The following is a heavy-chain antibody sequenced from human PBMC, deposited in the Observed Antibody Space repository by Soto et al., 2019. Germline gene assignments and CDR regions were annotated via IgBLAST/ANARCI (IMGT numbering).Heavy chain of an antibody. Sequence: QVQLVQSGAEEKKPGASVKVSCKASGYTFTSYAMHWVRQAPGQRLEWMGWINAGNGNTKYSQKFQGRVTITRDTSASTAYMELSSLRSEDTAVYYCARDRGTTTVSLNWFDPWGQGTLVTVSS. J-gene: IGHJ5*02. CDR1: GYTFTSYA. V-gene: IGHV1-3*05. CDR3: ARDRGTTTVSLNWFDP. D-gene: IGHD4-17*01. CDR2: INAGNGNT.